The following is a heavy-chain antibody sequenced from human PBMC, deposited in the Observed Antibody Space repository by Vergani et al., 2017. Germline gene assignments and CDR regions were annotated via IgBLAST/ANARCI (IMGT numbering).Heavy chain of an antibody. V-gene: IGHV1-69*08. J-gene: IGHJ5*02. CDR2: INPSGGST. D-gene: IGHD3-10*01. Sequence: QAQLVQSGAEVKKPGSSVKVSCKASGGTFSSYTISWVRQAPGQGLEWMGIINPSGGSTSYAQKFQGRVTMTEDTSTDTAYMELSSLRSEDTAVYYCATVGWFGEPKGFDPWGQGTLVTVSS. CDR1: GGTFSSYT. CDR3: ATVGWFGEPKGFDP.